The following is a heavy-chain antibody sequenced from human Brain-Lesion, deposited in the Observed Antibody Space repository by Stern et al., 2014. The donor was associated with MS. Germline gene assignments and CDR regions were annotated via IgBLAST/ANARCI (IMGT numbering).Heavy chain of an antibody. V-gene: IGHV4-61*02. CDR2: IHDSGST. D-gene: IGHD1-26*01. J-gene: IGHJ5*02. CDR1: GGSISSSGYY. CDR3: ATTRWDLFTWNWFDP. Sequence: QVQLVESGPGLVKPSQTLSLTCTVSGGSISSSGYYWSWIRQPADKGLEWIGRIHDSGSTYYNPSLKSRVTISMGTGKNQFSLKLPSVTAADTAVYYCATTRWDLFTWNWFDPWGQGTLVTVSS.